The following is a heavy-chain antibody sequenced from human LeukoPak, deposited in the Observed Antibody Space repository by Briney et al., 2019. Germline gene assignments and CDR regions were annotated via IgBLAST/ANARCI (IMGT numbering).Heavy chain of an antibody. D-gene: IGHD3-22*01. CDR3: ARLGPYYYDSSGYYPFDY. CDR2: INPNSGGT. Sequence: ASVKVSCKASGYTFTGYYMHWVRQAPGQGLEWMGWINPNSGGTNYAQKFQGRVTMTRDTSISTAYMELSRLRSDDTAVYYCARLGPYYYDSSGYYPFDYWGQGTLVTVSS. V-gene: IGHV1-2*02. CDR1: GYTFTGYY. J-gene: IGHJ4*02.